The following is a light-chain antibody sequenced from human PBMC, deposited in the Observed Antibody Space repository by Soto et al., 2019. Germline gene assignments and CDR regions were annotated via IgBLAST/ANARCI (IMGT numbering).Light chain of an antibody. V-gene: IGLV1-40*01. CDR3: QSYDSSLSAL. J-gene: IGLJ2*01. CDR1: SSNIGAGYD. CDR2: GNS. Sequence: LTQPPSVSGAPGQRVTISCTGSSSNIGAGYDVHWYQQLPGTAPKLLIYGNSNRPSGVPDRFSGSKSGTSASLAITGLQAEDEADYYCQSYDSSLSALFGGGTKVTVL.